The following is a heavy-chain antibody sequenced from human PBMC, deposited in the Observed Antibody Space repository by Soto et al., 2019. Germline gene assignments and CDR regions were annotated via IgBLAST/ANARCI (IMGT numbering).Heavy chain of an antibody. CDR2: IYYSGST. CDR3: ARTRETYYYDSSGYYGEYFQH. V-gene: IGHV4-39*01. J-gene: IGHJ1*01. Sequence: QLQLQKSGPGLVKPSETLSLTCTVSGGSISSSSYYWGWIRQPPGKGLEWIGSIYYSGSTYYNPSLKSRVTISVDTSKNQFSLKLSSVTAADTAVYYCARTRETYYYDSSGYYGEYFQHWGQGTLVTVSS. CDR1: GGSISSSSYY. D-gene: IGHD3-22*01.